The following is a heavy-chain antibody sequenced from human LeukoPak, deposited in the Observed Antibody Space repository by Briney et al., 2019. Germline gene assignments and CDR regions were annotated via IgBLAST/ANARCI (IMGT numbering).Heavy chain of an antibody. V-gene: IGHV3-30-3*01. CDR1: GFTFSSYA. CDR2: ISYDGSNK. Sequence: GGSLRLSCAASGFTFSSYAMHWVRQAPGKGLEWVAVISYDGSNKYYADSVKGRFTISRDNSKNTLYLQMNSLRAEDTAVYYCARVFPGQSVHYFDYWGQGTLVTVFS. J-gene: IGHJ4*02. CDR3: ARVFPGQSVHYFDY. D-gene: IGHD2-21*01.